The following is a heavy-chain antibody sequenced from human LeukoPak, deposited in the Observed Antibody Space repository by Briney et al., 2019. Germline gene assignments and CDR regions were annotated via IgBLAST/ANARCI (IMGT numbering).Heavy chain of an antibody. V-gene: IGHV1-2*04. J-gene: IGHJ3*02. D-gene: IGHD3-9*01. Sequence: ASVKVFCKASGYTFTGYYMHWVRQAPGQGLEWMGWINPNSGGTNYAQKFQGWVTMTRDTSISTAYMELSRLRSDDTAVYYCARERETYYDILTGYRHDAFDIWGQGTMVTVSS. CDR3: ARERETYYDILTGYRHDAFDI. CDR1: GYTFTGYY. CDR2: INPNSGGT.